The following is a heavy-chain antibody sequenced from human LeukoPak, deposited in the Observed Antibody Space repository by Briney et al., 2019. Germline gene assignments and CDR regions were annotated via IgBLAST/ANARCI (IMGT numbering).Heavy chain of an antibody. J-gene: IGHJ3*02. V-gene: IGHV1-8*01. CDR2: MNPNSGNT. D-gene: IGHD3-22*01. CDR1: GYTFTSYD. Sequence: ASVKVSCKATGYTFTSYDINWVRQATGQGLEWMGWMNPNSGNTGYAQKFQGRVTMTRNTSISTAYMELSSLRSEDTAVYYCASFYYDSSGYYSAFDIWGQGTMVTASS. CDR3: ASFYYDSSGYYSAFDI.